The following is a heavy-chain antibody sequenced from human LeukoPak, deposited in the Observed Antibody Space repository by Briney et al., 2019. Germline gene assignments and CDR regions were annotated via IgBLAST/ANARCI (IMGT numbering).Heavy chain of an antibody. Sequence: GGSLRLSCAAPGFTFSSYSMNWVRQAPGKGLEWVSSISSSSSYIYYADSVKGRFTISRDNAKNSLYLQMNSLRADDTAVYYCGRELDGSVDYWGQGTLVTVSS. CDR1: GFTFSSYS. CDR3: GRELDGSVDY. V-gene: IGHV3-21*01. CDR2: ISSSSSYI. J-gene: IGHJ4*02. D-gene: IGHD3-10*01.